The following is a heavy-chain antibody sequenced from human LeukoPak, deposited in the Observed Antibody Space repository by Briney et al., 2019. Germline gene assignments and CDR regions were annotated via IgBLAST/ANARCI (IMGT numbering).Heavy chain of an antibody. D-gene: IGHD2-2*01. CDR3: APRPRYCSSTSCP. CDR1: GFTFRSYA. CDR2: ISDSGGTT. Sequence: GGSLRLSCAASGFTFRSYAMSWVRHAPGEGLEWVAAISDSGGTTYYADSVKGRFTISRDNAKNSLYLQMNSLRAEDTALYYCAPRPRYCSSTSCPWGQGTLVTVSS. V-gene: IGHV3-23*01. J-gene: IGHJ5*02.